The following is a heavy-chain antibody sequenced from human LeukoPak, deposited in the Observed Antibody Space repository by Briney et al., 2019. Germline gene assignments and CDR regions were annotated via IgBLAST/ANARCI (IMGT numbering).Heavy chain of an antibody. V-gene: IGHV3-30*03. Sequence: GGSLRLSCVASGFTFSSYGMHWVRQAPGKGLEWVAVISYDGSNEYYTDSVKGRFTISRDDSKNTLYLQMNSLRAEDTAVYYCARQLVVPALPPKHYYYYYGMDVWGQGTTVTVSS. J-gene: IGHJ6*02. CDR1: GFTFSSYG. D-gene: IGHD2-2*01. CDR3: ARQLVVPALPPKHYYYYYGMDV. CDR2: ISYDGSNE.